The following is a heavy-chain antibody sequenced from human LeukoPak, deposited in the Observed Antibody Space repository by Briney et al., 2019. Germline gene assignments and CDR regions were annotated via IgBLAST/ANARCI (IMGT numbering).Heavy chain of an antibody. CDR3: ARGRGIAVAGTQYFQH. CDR2: IYYSGST. CDR1: GGSISSSSYY. D-gene: IGHD6-19*01. J-gene: IGHJ1*01. V-gene: IGHV4-39*01. Sequence: SETLSLTCTVSGGSISSSSYYWGWIRQSPGKGLEWIGSIYYSGSTYYNPSLKSRVTISVDTSKNQFSLKLSSVTAADTAVYYCARGRGIAVAGTQYFQHWGQGTLVTVSS.